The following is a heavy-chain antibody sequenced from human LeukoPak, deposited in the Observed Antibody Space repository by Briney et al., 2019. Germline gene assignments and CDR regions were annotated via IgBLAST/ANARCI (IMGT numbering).Heavy chain of an antibody. CDR1: GGSISSYY. D-gene: IGHD3-22*01. CDR3: ARWRYYYDSSGYSYYFDY. J-gene: IGHJ4*02. CDR2: IYYSGST. Sequence: SETLSLTCTVSGGSISSYYWSWIRQPPGKGLEWIGYIYYSGSTNYNPSLKSRVTISVDTSKNQFSLKLSSVTAADTAVYYCARWRYYYDSSGYSYYFDYWGQGTLVTVSS. V-gene: IGHV4-59*01.